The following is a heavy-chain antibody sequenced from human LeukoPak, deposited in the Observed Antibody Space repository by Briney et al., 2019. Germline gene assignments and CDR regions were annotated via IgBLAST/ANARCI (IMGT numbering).Heavy chain of an antibody. CDR2: IYTSGST. D-gene: IGHD1-26*01. J-gene: IGHJ6*03. Sequence: SETLSLTCTVSGGSISSYYWSWIRQPAGKGLEWIGRIYTSGSTNYNPSLKSRVTMSVDTSKNQFSLKLSSVTAADTAVYYCAREKGWELADYYYMDVWGKGTTVTVSS. CDR3: AREKGWELADYYYMDV. CDR1: GGSISSYY. V-gene: IGHV4-4*07.